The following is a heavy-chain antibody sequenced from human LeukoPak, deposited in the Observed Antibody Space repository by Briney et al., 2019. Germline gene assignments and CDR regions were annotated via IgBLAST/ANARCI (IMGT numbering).Heavy chain of an antibody. CDR1: GFTFSTYG. CDR2: IRYDGRNK. V-gene: IGHV3-30*02. CDR3: AKDAASRPGDY. J-gene: IGHJ4*02. Sequence: GGSLRLSCAASGFTFSTYGMHWVRQAPGKGLEWVAFIRYDGRNKYYADSVKGRFTISRDNSKSTLYLHMNSLRAEDTAVYYCAKDAASRPGDYWGQGTLVTVSS. D-gene: IGHD6-13*01.